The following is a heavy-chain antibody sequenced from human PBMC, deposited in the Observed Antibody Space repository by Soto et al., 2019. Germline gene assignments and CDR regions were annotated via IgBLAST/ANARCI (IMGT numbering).Heavy chain of an antibody. D-gene: IGHD5-18*01. V-gene: IGHV4-34*01. Sequence: SETLSLPCSVYGWSFSGYYWSWIRQPPGKGLEWIREINHSGSTNYNPSLKSRVAISVDTSKNQFSLKLSSVTAADTAVYYCARMLRRLWLPHYYYGMDVWGQGTTVTVSS. J-gene: IGHJ6*02. CDR1: GWSFSGYY. CDR3: ARMLRRLWLPHYYYGMDV. CDR2: INHSGST.